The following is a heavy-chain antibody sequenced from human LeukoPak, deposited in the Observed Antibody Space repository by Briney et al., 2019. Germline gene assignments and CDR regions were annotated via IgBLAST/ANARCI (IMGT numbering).Heavy chain of an antibody. V-gene: IGHV3-15*01. J-gene: IGHJ4*02. CDR3: TTGDYVWGSYRYMDY. CDR2: IKSKTDGGTT. Sequence: GGSLRLSCAASGFTFSNAWMSWVRQAPGKGLEWGGRIKSKTDGGTTDYAAPVKGRFTISRDDSKNTLYLQMNSLKTEDTAVYYCTTGDYVWGSYRYMDYWGQGTLVTVSS. D-gene: IGHD3-16*02. CDR1: GFTFSNAW.